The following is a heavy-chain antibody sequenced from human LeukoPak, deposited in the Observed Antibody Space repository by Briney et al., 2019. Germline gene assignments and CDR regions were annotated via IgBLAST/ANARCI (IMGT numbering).Heavy chain of an antibody. CDR1: GFIFSDYW. D-gene: IGHD3-3*02. Sequence: GGSLRLSCAASGFIFSDYWMSWVRQAPGKGLEWVANINQDGSEKHYVDSVKGRFSITRDSAKNSLYLQMNSLRAEDTAVYYCARAIFKWGTSKWFAPWGREPWSPSPQ. J-gene: IGHJ5*02. V-gene: IGHV3-7*01. CDR2: INQDGSEK. CDR3: ARAIFKWGTSKWFAP.